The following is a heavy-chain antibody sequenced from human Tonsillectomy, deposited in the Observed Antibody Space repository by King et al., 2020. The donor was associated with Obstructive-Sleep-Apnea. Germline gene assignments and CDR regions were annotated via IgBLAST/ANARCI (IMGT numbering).Heavy chain of an antibody. CDR3: ARERPYTTGGSGEDAFDI. Sequence: VQLVESGGGVVQPGRPLRLSCAASGLIFSSYAMHWVRQAPGKGLEWVAVITYDGRNKYYADSVKGRFTLSRDNSKNTLYLQMNSLRAEDTAIYYCARERPYTTGGSGEDAFDIWGQGTMVTVSS. V-gene: IGHV3-30*04. CDR2: ITYDGRNK. CDR1: GLIFSSYA. J-gene: IGHJ3*02. D-gene: IGHD4-11*01.